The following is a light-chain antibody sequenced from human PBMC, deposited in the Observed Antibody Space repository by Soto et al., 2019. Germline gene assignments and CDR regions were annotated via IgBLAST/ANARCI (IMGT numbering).Light chain of an antibody. Sequence: DIQMNQSPSSVSASVGDRVTITCRASQGIRSWLAWYQQKPGKAPKLLISSASTLQSGVPSRFTGSGSVTDFTLTIRGLQPEDFATYYCQQSDTFPATFGGGTRVEIK. CDR1: QGIRSW. CDR2: SAS. CDR3: QQSDTFPAT. J-gene: IGKJ4*01. V-gene: IGKV1D-12*01.